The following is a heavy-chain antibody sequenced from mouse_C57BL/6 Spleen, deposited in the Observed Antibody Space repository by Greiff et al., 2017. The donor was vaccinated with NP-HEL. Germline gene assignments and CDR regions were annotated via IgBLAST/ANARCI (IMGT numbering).Heavy chain of an antibody. J-gene: IGHJ2*01. Sequence: DVKLQESGTVLARPGASVRMSCKTSGYTFTSYWMHWVIQRPGQGLQWIGAIYPRNSDTTYNQKFTGKAKLTAVTSASTAYMEFSSLTNEDSAVYYCTISPSSYHFDYWGQGTTLTVSS. D-gene: IGHD2-12*01. V-gene: IGHV1-5*01. CDR3: TISPSSYHFDY. CDR2: IYPRNSDT. CDR1: GYTFTSYW.